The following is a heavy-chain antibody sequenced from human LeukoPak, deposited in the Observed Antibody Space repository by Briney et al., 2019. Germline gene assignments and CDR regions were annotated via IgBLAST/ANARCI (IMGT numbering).Heavy chain of an antibody. CDR3: ARLPARCYGDCYSDYFDS. CDR2: SRNKGNRYTT. D-gene: IGHD2-21*02. J-gene: IGHJ4*02. Sequence: GGSLRLSCAVSGFTFSEHYMDWVRQAPGKGLEWVGRSRNKGNRYTTDYAASVKGRFSISRDESKNSLYLQMNSLKTEDTAVYYCARLPARCYGDCYSDYFDSWGQGTLVTVSS. CDR1: GFTFSEHY. V-gene: IGHV3-72*01.